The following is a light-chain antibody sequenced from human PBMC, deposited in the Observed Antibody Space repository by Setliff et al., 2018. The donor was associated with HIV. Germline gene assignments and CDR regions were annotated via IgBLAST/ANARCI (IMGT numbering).Light chain of an antibody. V-gene: IGLV2-8*01. CDR1: SSDVGGYNY. J-gene: IGLJ1*01. CDR2: EVT. Sequence: QSVLTQPPSASGSPGQSVTISCTGTSSDVGGYNYVSWYQQHPGKAPKLMLYEVTKRPSGVPDRFSGSKSGNTASLTVSGLQAEDEADYYCNSKTGDSIYVFGSGTKVTVL. CDR3: NSKTGDSIYV.